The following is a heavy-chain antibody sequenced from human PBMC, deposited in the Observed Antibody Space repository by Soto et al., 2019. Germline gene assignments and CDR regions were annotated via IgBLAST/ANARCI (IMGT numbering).Heavy chain of an antibody. J-gene: IGHJ4*02. CDR1: GYTFTSYA. CDR2: INDGNGNT. D-gene: IGHD2-21*02. Sequence: QVQLVQSGAEEKKPGASVKVSCKASGYTFTSYAMRWVRQAPGQRLEWMGWINDGNGNTKYSQKFQGRVTITRDTSASTAYMELSSLRAEDTAIYYCARAWVVVTDPDYCGQGTLVTVCS. CDR3: ARAWVVVTDPDY. V-gene: IGHV1-3*05.